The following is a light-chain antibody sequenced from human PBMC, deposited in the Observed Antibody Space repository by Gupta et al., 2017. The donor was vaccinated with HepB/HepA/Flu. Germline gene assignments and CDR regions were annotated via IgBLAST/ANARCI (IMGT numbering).Light chain of an antibody. Sequence: EIVMTQSPATLSVSPGERATLSCRASQSVTRNLAWYQQKPGQAPRLLIYGASVGATGIPARFSGSGSETEFTLTISSLQSEDCAIYYCQQYTDWPRTFGQGTKVEIK. CDR3: QQYTDWPRT. J-gene: IGKJ1*01. CDR2: GAS. V-gene: IGKV3-15*01. CDR1: QSVTRN.